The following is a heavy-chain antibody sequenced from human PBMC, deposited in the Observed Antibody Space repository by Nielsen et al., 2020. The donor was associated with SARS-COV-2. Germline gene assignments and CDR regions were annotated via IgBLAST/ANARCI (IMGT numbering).Heavy chain of an antibody. CDR1: GFTFSSYE. CDR2: ISSSGSTI. CDR3: ARDFGYSSSWYRGYYYYGMDV. J-gene: IGHJ6*02. V-gene: IGHV3-48*03. Sequence: SLKISCAASGFTFSSYEMNWVRQAPGKGLEWVSYISSSGSTIYYADSVKGRFTISRDNAKNSLYLQMNSLRAEDTAVYYCARDFGYSSSWYRGYYYYGMDVWGQGTTVTVSS. D-gene: IGHD6-13*01.